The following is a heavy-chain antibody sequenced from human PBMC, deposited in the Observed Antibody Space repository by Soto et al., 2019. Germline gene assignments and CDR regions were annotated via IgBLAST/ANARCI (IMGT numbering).Heavy chain of an antibody. CDR2: IYYSGST. D-gene: IGHD3-16*02. V-gene: IGHV4-30-4*01. CDR1: GGSISSGDYY. CDR3: ARELGELSPGAFDI. J-gene: IGHJ3*02. Sequence: PSETLSLTCTVSGGSISSGDYYWSWIRQPPGKGLEWIGYIYYSGSTYYNPSLKSRVTISVDTSKNQFSLKLSSVTAADTAVYYCARELGELSPGAFDIWGQGTMVTVSS.